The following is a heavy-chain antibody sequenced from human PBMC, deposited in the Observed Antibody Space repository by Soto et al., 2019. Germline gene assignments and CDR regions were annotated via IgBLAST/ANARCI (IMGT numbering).Heavy chain of an antibody. Sequence: QVQLVESGGGVVQPGRSLRLSCAASGLTLSDYGVHWVRQAPGKGLEWVAVISYDGNNKYYADSMQGRFTISRDNSKNTLYLQMNSLRAEDTAVYYCAKDREQQLVRGWFDPWGPGTLVIVSS. CDR1: GLTLSDYG. J-gene: IGHJ5*02. CDR3: AKDREQQLVRGWFDP. V-gene: IGHV3-30*18. D-gene: IGHD6-13*01. CDR2: ISYDGNNK.